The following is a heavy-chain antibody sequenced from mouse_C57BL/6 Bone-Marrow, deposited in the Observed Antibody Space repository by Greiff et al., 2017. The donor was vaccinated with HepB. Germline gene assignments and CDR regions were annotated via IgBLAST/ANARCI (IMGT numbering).Heavy chain of an antibody. V-gene: IGHV1-50*01. CDR3: ARLLLRYGPYY. CDR2: IDPSDSYT. CDR1: GYTFTSYW. D-gene: IGHD1-1*01. Sequence: QVQLQQPGAELVKPGASVKLSCKASGYTFTSYWMQWVKQRPGQGLEWIGEIDPSDSYTNYNQKFKGKATLTVDTSSSTAYMQLSSLTSEDSAVYYCARLLLRYGPYYWGQGTTLTVSS. J-gene: IGHJ2*01.